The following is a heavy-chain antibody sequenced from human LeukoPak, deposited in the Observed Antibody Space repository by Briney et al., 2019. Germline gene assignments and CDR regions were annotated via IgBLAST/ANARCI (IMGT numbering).Heavy chain of an antibody. CDR3: AREGVGPTDDAFDI. J-gene: IGHJ3*02. D-gene: IGHD1-26*01. V-gene: IGHV3-21*01. CDR1: GFTFSTYN. CDR2: ITTDSGYT. Sequence: PGGPLRLSCAASGFTFSTYNMNWVRQAPGKGLEWVSTITTDSGYTPYADSVKGRSTISRDNAKNSLYLQINSLRAEDTAVYYCAREGVGPTDDAFDIWGQGTMVTVSS.